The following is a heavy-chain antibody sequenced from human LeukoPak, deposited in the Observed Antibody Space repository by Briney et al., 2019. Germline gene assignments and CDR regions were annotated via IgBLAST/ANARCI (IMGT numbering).Heavy chain of an antibody. J-gene: IGHJ4*02. V-gene: IGHV3-30*18. Sequence: GGSLRLSCVASGFTLRSYVMNWVRQTPGKGLEWVAVISYDGSNKYYADSVKGRFTISRDNSKNTLYLQMHSLRAEDAAIYYCAKPSRDFDSSGYSHFDYWGQGTLVTVSS. CDR1: GFTLRSYV. CDR2: ISYDGSNK. CDR3: AKPSRDFDSSGYSHFDY. D-gene: IGHD3-22*01.